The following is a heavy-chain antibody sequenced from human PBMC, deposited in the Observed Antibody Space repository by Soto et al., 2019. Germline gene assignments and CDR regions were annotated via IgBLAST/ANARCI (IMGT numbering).Heavy chain of an antibody. Sequence: SETLSLTCTVSGGSISSYYWSWIRQPPGKGLEWIGYIYYSGTTNYNPSLKSRVTISVDTSKNQFSLKLNSVTAADTAVYFCARGGPSSKWLDPWGQGIQVTVSS. CDR1: GGSISSYY. CDR3: ARGGPSSKWLDP. J-gene: IGHJ5*02. V-gene: IGHV4-59*01. CDR2: IYYSGTT.